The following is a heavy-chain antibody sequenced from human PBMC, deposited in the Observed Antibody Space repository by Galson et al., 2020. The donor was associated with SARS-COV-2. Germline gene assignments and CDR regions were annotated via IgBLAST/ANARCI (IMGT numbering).Heavy chain of an antibody. CDR3: ARDLREDIVLMVTYYYYGMDV. V-gene: IGHV3-74*01. D-gene: IGHD2-8*01. CDR2: INSDGSST. J-gene: IGHJ6*02. Sequence: GESLKISCAASGFTFSSYWMHWVRQAPGKGLVWVSRINSDGSSTSYADSVKGRFTISRDNAKNTLYLQMNSLRAEDTAVYYCARDLREDIVLMVTYYYYGMDVWGQGTTVTVSS. CDR1: GFTFSSYW.